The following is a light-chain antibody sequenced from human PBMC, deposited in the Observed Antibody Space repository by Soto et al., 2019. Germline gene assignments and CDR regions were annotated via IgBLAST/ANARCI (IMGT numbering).Light chain of an antibody. J-gene: IGLJ1*01. CDR3: VAWDDNLSGSFV. Sequence: QSVLTQPPSASGTPGQRVTISCSGSFSNIGSNPVNWYQQLPGAAPKLLIHSSNQRPSGVSDRFSGSKSGTSSFLAISGLQSEDEADYYCVAWDDNLSGSFVFGTGTKVTV. CDR2: SSN. CDR1: FSNIGSNP. V-gene: IGLV1-44*01.